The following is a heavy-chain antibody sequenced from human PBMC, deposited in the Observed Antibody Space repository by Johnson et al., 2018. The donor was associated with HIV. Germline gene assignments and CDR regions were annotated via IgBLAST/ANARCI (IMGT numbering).Heavy chain of an antibody. D-gene: IGHD2-15*01. V-gene: IGHV3-30*14. J-gene: IGHJ3*02. CDR2: ISYDGSNK. CDR1: GFTFSSYA. Sequence: VQLVESGGGVVQPGRSLRLSCAASGFTFSSYAMHWVRQAPGKGLEWVAVISYDGSNKYYADSVKCRFTISRDNSKNTLYLQMNSLRAEDTAVYYCAREAYCSGGSCYDAFDIWGQVTMVTVSS. CDR3: AREAYCSGGSCYDAFDI.